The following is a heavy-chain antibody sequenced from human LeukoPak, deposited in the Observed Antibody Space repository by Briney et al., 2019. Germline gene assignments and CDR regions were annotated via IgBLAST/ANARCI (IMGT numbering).Heavy chain of an antibody. Sequence: GGSLRLSCAASGFTFSSYTMSWIRQAPGKGLEWVSYISSSGSTIYYADSVKGRFTISRDNAKNSLYLQMNSLRAEDTVVYYCARDSKYYDFWSGYYPKDYYYGMDVWGQGTTATVSS. CDR1: GFTFSSYT. D-gene: IGHD3-3*01. J-gene: IGHJ6*02. CDR2: ISSSGSTI. V-gene: IGHV3-11*01. CDR3: ARDSKYYDFWSGYYPKDYYYGMDV.